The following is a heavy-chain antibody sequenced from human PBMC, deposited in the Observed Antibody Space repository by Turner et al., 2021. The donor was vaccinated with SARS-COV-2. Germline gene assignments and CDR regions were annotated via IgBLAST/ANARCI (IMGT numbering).Heavy chain of an antibody. D-gene: IGHD3-3*01. V-gene: IGHV3-30-3*01. Sequence: QVQLVDAGGGVVQPGRSLRLSCTASGFTFTTYAMHWVRQAPGKGLEGVAIISNHGTSQFYADYVKGRFSITRDNSKNTVFLQMNSLRAEDTAVYYCARVDSPTKGFYFDYWGQGTLVTVSS. J-gene: IGHJ4*02. CDR2: ISNHGTSQ. CDR1: GFTFTTYA. CDR3: ARVDSPTKGFYFDY.